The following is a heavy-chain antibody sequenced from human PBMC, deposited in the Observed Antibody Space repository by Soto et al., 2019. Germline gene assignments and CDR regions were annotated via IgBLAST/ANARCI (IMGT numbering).Heavy chain of an antibody. Sequence: SGTLALTCTVSGGSISSYYWSWVRQPPGKGLEWIGYIYYSGSTNYNPSLKSRVTISVDTSKNQFSLKLSSVTAADTAVYYCARGPDCRGSSCYGVWFDPWGQGTLVTVSS. CDR3: ARGPDCRGSSCYGVWFDP. CDR2: IYYSGST. V-gene: IGHV4-59*01. J-gene: IGHJ5*02. CDR1: GGSISSYY. D-gene: IGHD2-15*01.